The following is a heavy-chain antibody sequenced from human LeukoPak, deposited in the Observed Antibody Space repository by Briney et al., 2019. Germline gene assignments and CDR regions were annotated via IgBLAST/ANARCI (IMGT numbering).Heavy chain of an antibody. CDR2: ISGYNGDR. CDR3: ARVQESPYSGTYSFDY. Sequence: ASVKVSCKASGYIFIDYGISWVRQAPGQGLEWVGWISGYNGDRKYAQKLQGRVTMTTDKSTSTAYMELRGLRSDVTAVYYCARVQESPYSGTYSFDYWGQGTLVTVSS. CDR1: GYIFIDYG. D-gene: IGHD1-26*01. V-gene: IGHV1-18*01. J-gene: IGHJ4*02.